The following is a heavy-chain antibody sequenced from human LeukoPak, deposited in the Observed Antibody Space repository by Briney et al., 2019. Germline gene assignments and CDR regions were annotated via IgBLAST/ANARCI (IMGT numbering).Heavy chain of an antibody. J-gene: IGHJ4*02. Sequence: QPGGSLRLSCAASGFTFSNYWMHWVRQSPGKGPVWVARINIDGSYTSYAGSVKGRFTISRDDAKNTLYLQMSSLRAEDTAVYYCARDFDAGGTPGDDFDYWGRGTLVTVSS. CDR3: ARDFDAGGTPGDDFDY. D-gene: IGHD4-23*01. CDR1: GFTFSNYW. CDR2: INIDGSYT. V-gene: IGHV3-74*01.